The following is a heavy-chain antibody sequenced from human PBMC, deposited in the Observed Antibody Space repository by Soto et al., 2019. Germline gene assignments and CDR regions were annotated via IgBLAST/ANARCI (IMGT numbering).Heavy chain of an antibody. CDR2: INPNSGGT. V-gene: IGHV1-2*02. Sequence: ASVKVSCKASGYTFTGYYMHWVRQAPGQGLEWMGWINPNSGGTNYAQKLQGRVTMTTDTSTSTAYMELRSLRSDDAAVYYCARDHPLRYFVRWGQGTLVTVSS. CDR3: ARDHPLRYFVR. CDR1: GYTFTGYY. D-gene: IGHD3-9*01. J-gene: IGHJ4*02.